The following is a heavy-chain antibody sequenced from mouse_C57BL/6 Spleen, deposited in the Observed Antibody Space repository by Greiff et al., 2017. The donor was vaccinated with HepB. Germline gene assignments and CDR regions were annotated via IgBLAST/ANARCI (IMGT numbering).Heavy chain of an antibody. Sequence: EVQLVESEGGLVQPGSSMKLSCTASGFTFSDYYMAWVRQVPEKGLEWVANINYDGSSTYYLDSLKSRFIISRDNAKNILYLQMSSLKSEDTATYYCAREEQGVYYAMDYWGQGTSVTVSS. CDR3: AREEQGVYYAMDY. J-gene: IGHJ4*01. CDR1: GFTFSDYY. V-gene: IGHV5-16*01. CDR2: INYDGSST.